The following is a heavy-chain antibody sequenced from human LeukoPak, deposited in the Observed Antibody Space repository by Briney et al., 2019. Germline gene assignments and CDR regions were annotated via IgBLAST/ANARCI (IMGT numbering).Heavy chain of an antibody. CDR3: AKDAAANVDYPYYFDY. D-gene: IGHD4-11*01. Sequence: GGSLRLSCTASGFTFRGYGMSWVRQAPGKGLEWVSAIRGSGVTTYYADSVKGRFTISRDNSRTTLYLLMNSLRAEDTAVYYCAKDAAANVDYPYYFDYWGQGALVTVSS. CDR1: GFTFRGYG. V-gene: IGHV3-23*01. CDR2: IRGSGVTT. J-gene: IGHJ4*02.